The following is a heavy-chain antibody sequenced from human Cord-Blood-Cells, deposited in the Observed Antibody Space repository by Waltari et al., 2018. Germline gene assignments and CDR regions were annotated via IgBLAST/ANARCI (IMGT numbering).Heavy chain of an antibody. J-gene: IGHJ3*02. V-gene: IGHV3-53*01. CDR3: AREGREDGSSWYDAFDI. D-gene: IGHD6-13*01. CDR1: GFTVSSNY. Sequence: EVQLVESGGGLIQPGGSLRLSCAASGFTVSSNYMSWVRQAPGKGLEWVSVIYSGGSTYYADYVKGRFTISRDNSKNTLYLQMNSLRAEDTAVYYCAREGREDGSSWYDAFDIWGQGTMVTVSS. CDR2: IYSGGST.